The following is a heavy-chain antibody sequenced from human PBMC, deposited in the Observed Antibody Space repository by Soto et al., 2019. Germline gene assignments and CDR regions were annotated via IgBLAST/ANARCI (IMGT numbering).Heavy chain of an antibody. D-gene: IGHD3-16*01. CDR1: GYIFVTYG. Sequence: QVQLVQSGDEVKKPGASVKVSCKASGYIFVTYGIAWVRQAPRQVLEWMGWISPYTGNTHSARKVQGRLTMTTDTSTSTAYMDLGSLTSDDTAVYYCVMVDNYVTPTPQDVWGQGTTVTVSS. CDR3: VMVDNYVTPTPQDV. V-gene: IGHV1-18*01. CDR2: ISPYTGNT. J-gene: IGHJ6*02.